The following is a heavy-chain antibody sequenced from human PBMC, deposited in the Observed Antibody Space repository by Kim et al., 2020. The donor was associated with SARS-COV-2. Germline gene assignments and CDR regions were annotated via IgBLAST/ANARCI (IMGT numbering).Heavy chain of an antibody. CDR3: ARLAGNYYGMDV. Sequence: SETLSLTCTVSGGSISSYYWSWIRQPPGKGLEWIGYIYYSGSTNYNPSLKSRVTISVDTSKNQFSLKLSSVTAADTAVYYCARLAGNYYGMDVWGQGTTVTVSS. D-gene: IGHD2-15*01. J-gene: IGHJ6*02. CDR1: GGSISSYY. CDR2: IYYSGST. V-gene: IGHV4-59*08.